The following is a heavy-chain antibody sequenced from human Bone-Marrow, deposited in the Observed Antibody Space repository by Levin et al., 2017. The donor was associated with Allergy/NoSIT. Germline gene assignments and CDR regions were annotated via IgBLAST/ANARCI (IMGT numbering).Heavy chain of an antibody. V-gene: IGHV4-59*01. CDR2: IYYSGST. D-gene: IGHD1-26*01. CDR1: GGSISNYY. CDR3: ASRVAGGYYFDY. J-gene: IGHJ4*02. Sequence: PGGSLRLSCTVPGGSISNYYWSWIRQPPGKGLEWIGYIYYSGSTNYKPSLKSRVTISIDTSKNQFSLKLSSVTAADTAVYYCASRVAGGYYFDYWGQGTLVTVSS.